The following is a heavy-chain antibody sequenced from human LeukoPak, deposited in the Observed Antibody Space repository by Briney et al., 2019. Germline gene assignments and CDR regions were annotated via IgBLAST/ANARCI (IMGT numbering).Heavy chain of an antibody. J-gene: IGHJ4*02. CDR2: IIPIFGTA. Sequence: SVKVSCKASGGTFSSYAISWVRQAPGQGLEWMGGIIPIFGTANYAQKFQGRVTITADESTSTAYMELSSLRSEDTAVYYCARYYYDSSGYYHFDYWGRGTLVTVSS. V-gene: IGHV1-69*13. D-gene: IGHD3-22*01. CDR3: ARYYYDSSGYYHFDY. CDR1: GGTFSSYA.